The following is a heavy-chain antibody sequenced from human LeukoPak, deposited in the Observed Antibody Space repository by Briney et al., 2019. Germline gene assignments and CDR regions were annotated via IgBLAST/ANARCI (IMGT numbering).Heavy chain of an antibody. CDR2: IYSGGST. V-gene: IGHV3-53*01. CDR1: GFTVSSNY. J-gene: IGHJ4*02. CDR3: AREAPSGYDYLDY. D-gene: IGHD5-12*01. Sequence: GGSLRLSCAASGFTVSSNYMSWVRQAPGKGLEWVSVIYSGGSTYYADSVKGRFTISRDNSKNTLYLQMNSLRAEDTAAYYCAREAPSGYDYLDYWGQGTLVTVSS.